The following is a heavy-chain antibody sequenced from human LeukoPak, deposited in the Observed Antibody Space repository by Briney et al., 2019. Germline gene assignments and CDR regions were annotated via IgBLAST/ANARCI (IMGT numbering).Heavy chain of an antibody. Sequence: SETLSLTCTVSSGSISSSSYYWGWIRQPPGKGLEWIGSIYYSGSTYYNPSLKSRVTISVDTSKNQFSLKLSSVTAADTAVYYCARDPWGDYGQGFDYWGQGTLVTVSS. CDR3: ARDPWGDYGQGFDY. J-gene: IGHJ4*02. D-gene: IGHD4-17*01. CDR1: SGSISSSSYY. V-gene: IGHV4-39*07. CDR2: IYYSGST.